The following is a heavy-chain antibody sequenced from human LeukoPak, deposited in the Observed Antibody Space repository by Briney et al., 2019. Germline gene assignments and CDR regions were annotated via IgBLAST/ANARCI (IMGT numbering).Heavy chain of an antibody. J-gene: IGHJ4*02. Sequence: GWISACNGNTNYAQKLQGRVTMTTDTSTSTAYMELRSLRSDDTAVYYCARDQGIAVAGTDYWGQGTLVTVSS. CDR2: ISACNGNT. V-gene: IGHV1-18*01. D-gene: IGHD6-19*01. CDR3: ARDQGIAVAGTDY.